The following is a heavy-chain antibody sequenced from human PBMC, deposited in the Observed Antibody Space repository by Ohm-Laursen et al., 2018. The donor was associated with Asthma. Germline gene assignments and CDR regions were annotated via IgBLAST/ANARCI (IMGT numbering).Heavy chain of an antibody. J-gene: IGHJ4*02. D-gene: IGHD3-22*01. V-gene: IGHV4-31*11. CDR1: GDSISGINY. CDR2: IYYSGIT. CDR3: ARGSFYYESTGYYFFDH. Sequence: TLSLTCVVSGDSISGINYWSWIRQHPGKGLEWIGYIYYSGITYSNPSLRSRVTISVDTSKNQFSLNLTSVTAADTAVYYCARGSFYYESTGYYFFDHWGQGALVTVSS.